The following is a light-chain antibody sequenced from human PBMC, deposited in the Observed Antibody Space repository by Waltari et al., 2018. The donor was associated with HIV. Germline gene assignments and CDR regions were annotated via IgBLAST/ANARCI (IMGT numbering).Light chain of an antibody. CDR2: GAS. CDR1: QSVSSN. V-gene: IGKV3-15*01. J-gene: IGKJ2*01. Sequence: EIVMTQSPATLSVSPGERATLSCRASQSVSSNLAWYQQKPGQAPRLCIYGASTRATGIPARFSGSGSGTEFTLAINSLQSEDFAVYYCQQYNNWPPYTFGQGTKLEIK. CDR3: QQYNNWPPYT.